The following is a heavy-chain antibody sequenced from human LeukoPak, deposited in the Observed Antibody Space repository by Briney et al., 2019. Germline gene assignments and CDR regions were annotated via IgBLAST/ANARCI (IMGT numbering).Heavy chain of an antibody. CDR1: EFTFSNYW. CDR2: ITGDGSST. D-gene: IGHD1-1*01. V-gene: IGHV3-74*01. CDR3: ARSNWPYYFDY. J-gene: IGHJ4*03. Sequence: PGGSLRLSCAASEFTFSNYWMHWVRQAPGKGLVWVSWITGDGSSTRYADSVKGRFTISRDNAKNTLYLQVNSLRAEDTAVYYCARSNWPYYFDYWGKGTTVTVSS.